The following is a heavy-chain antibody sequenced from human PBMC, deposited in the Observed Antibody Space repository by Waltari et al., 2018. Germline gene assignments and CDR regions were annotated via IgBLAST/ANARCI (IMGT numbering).Heavy chain of an antibody. Sequence: VQLVQSRSELKTPGASVKVSGKTSGYPFRDFGINWVRQVPGHGLGWMGWINTETGKPTYAQAFTGRSVFSVDAAVSTAYLQIDNLDSKDTAVYFCARDQGGASSRWGQGTPVFVSS. J-gene: IGHJ1*01. CDR1: GYPFRDFG. V-gene: IGHV7-4-1*01. CDR3: ARDQGGASSR. D-gene: IGHD2-2*01. CDR2: INTETGKP.